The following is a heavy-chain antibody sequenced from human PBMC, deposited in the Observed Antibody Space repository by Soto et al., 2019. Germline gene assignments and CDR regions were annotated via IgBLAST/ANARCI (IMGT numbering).Heavy chain of an antibody. Sequence: PGGSLRLSCAASGFTFSSYSMNWVRQAPGKGLEWVSYISSSSSTIYYADSVKGRFTISRDNAKNSLYLQMNSLRDEDTAVYYCARGESRGGRKESGRYYYYMDVWGKGTTVTVSS. V-gene: IGHV3-48*02. CDR3: ARGESRGGRKESGRYYYYMDV. CDR1: GFTFSSYS. D-gene: IGHD6-25*01. CDR2: ISSSSSTI. J-gene: IGHJ6*03.